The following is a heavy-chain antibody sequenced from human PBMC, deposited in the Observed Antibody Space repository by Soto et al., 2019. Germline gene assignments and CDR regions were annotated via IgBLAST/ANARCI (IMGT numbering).Heavy chain of an antibody. CDR1: GFTFSSYA. CDR3: ARGRYSSSSSYFDY. CDR2: ISYDGSNK. V-gene: IGHV3-30-3*01. Sequence: LRLSCAASGFTFSSYAMHWVRQAPGKGLEWVAVISYDGSNKYYADSVKGRFTISRDNSKNTLYLQMNSLRAEDTAVYYCARGRYSSSSSYFDYWGQGTLVTVSS. D-gene: IGHD6-6*01. J-gene: IGHJ4*02.